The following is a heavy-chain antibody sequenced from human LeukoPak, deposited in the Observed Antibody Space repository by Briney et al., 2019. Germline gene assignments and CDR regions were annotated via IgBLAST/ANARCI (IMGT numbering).Heavy chain of an antibody. V-gene: IGHV3-30*01. Sequence: GRSLRLSCAASGFTFSSYAMHWVRQAPGKGLQWVALISFDGSDKYYADSVKGRFTISRDNSKNTLYVQMNSLRAEDTAVYYCARSSAVRLLNFDYWDQGTLVTVSS. D-gene: IGHD6-6*01. J-gene: IGHJ4*02. CDR3: ARSSAVRLLNFDY. CDR1: GFTFSSYA. CDR2: ISFDGSDK.